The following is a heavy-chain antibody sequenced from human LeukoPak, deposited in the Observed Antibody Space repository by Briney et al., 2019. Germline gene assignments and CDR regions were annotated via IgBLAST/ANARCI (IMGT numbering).Heavy chain of an antibody. V-gene: IGHV3-49*04. Sequence: PGRSLRLSCTGSGFTFGDYTMSWVRQAPGKGLEWVGFIRSKTYGGTTEYAASGKGRFTISRDDSKSIAYLQMNSLKTEDTAVYYCSRCDTNSCTFDYWGQGTLVTVSS. D-gene: IGHD2-8*01. CDR3: SRCDTNSCTFDY. CDR1: GFTFGDYT. J-gene: IGHJ4*02. CDR2: IRSKTYGGTT.